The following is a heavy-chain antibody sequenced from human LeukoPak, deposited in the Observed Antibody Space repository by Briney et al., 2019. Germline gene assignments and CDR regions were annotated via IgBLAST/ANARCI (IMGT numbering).Heavy chain of an antibody. Sequence: GASVKVSCKASGYTFTSYYMHWVRRAPGQGLEWMGIINPSGGSTSYAQKFQGRVTMTRDTSTSTVYMELSSLRSDDTAVYYCARVPLHSNAFDIWGQGTMVTVSS. D-gene: IGHD2/OR15-2a*01. CDR3: ARVPLHSNAFDI. V-gene: IGHV1-46*01. J-gene: IGHJ3*02. CDR1: GYTFTSYY. CDR2: INPSGGST.